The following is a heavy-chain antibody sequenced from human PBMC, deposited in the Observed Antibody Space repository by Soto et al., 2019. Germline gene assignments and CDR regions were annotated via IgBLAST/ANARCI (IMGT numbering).Heavy chain of an antibody. CDR2: IYYSGST. D-gene: IGHD3-10*01. Sequence: SETLSLTCTVSGASISSSSYYWGWIRQPPGKGLEWIGSIYYSGSTYYNPSLKSRVTISVDTSKNQFSLKLSSVTAADTAVYYCARVAFITMVRGVILRGNYYYYYGMDVWGQGTTVT. CDR1: GASISSSSYY. V-gene: IGHV4-39*01. CDR3: ARVAFITMVRGVILRGNYYYYYGMDV. J-gene: IGHJ6*02.